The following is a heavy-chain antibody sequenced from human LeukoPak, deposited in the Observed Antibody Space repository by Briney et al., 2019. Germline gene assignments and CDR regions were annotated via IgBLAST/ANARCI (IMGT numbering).Heavy chain of an antibody. V-gene: IGHV4-39*01. CDR2: IYYSGST. J-gene: IGHJ5*02. CDR1: AGSISSSSYS. D-gene: IGHD4-17*01. CDR3: ARGRISMTTVNNWFDP. Sequence: SETLSLTCTVSAGSISSSSYSWGWIRQPPGKGLEWIGSIYYSGSTYFNPSLKSRVTISVDTSKNQFSLKLSSVTAADTAVYYCARGRISMTTVNNWFDPWGQGTLVTVSS.